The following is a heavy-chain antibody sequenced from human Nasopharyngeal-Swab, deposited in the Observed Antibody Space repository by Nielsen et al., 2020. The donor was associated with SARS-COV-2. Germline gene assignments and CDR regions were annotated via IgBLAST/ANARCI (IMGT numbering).Heavy chain of an antibody. CDR1: GGSISSGDYY. D-gene: IGHD6-19*01. Sequence: SETLSLTCAVSGGSISSGDYYWGWVRQPPGKGLEWIGSIYYSGSTYYNPSLKSRVTISVDTSKNQFSLKLSSVTAADTAVYYCASSLAVAGGMNFDYWGQGTLVTVSS. V-gene: IGHV4-39*01. J-gene: IGHJ4*02. CDR3: ASSLAVAGGMNFDY. CDR2: IYYSGST.